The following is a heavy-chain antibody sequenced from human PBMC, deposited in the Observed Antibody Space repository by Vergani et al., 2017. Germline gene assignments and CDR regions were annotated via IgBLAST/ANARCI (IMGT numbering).Heavy chain of an antibody. Sequence: QVQLVQSGAEVKKPGASVKVSCKASGYTFTGYYMHWVRQAPGQGLEWMGWINPNSGGTNYAQKFQGRVTMTRDTSISTAYMELSRLRSDDTAVYYCARARGWPERAAAGMSNNWFDPWGQGSLVTVS. J-gene: IGHJ5*02. CDR2: INPNSGGT. CDR3: ARARGWPERAAAGMSNNWFDP. V-gene: IGHV1-2*02. D-gene: IGHD6-13*01. CDR1: GYTFTGYY.